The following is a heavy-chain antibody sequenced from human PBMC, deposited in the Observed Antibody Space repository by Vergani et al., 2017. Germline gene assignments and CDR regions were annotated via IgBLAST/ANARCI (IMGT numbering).Heavy chain of an antibody. D-gene: IGHD3-10*01. CDR2: ISSSSSYI. CDR3: ARGGSGSYYEVSWFDP. V-gene: IGHV3-21*01. J-gene: IGHJ5*02. Sequence: EVQLVESGGGLVKPGGSLRLSCAASGFTFSSYSMNWVRQAPGKGLEWVSSISSSSSYIYYADSVKGRFTISRDNAKNSLYLQMNSLRAEDTAVYYCARGGSGSYYEVSWFDPWGQGTLVTVSS. CDR1: GFTFSSYS.